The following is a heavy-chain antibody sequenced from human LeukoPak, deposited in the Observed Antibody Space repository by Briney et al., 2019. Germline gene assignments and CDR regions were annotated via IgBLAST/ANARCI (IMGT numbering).Heavy chain of an antibody. V-gene: IGHV3-74*01. CDR3: AREGGIAAALDY. CDR1: GFTFSSYW. J-gene: IGHJ4*02. Sequence: PSGGSLRLSCAASGFTFSSYWMHWVRQAPGKGRVWVSRINTDGSSTSYADSVKGRFTISRDNAKNTLYLQMNSLRAEDTAVYYCAREGGIAAALDYWGQGTLVTVSS. D-gene: IGHD6-13*01. CDR2: INTDGSST.